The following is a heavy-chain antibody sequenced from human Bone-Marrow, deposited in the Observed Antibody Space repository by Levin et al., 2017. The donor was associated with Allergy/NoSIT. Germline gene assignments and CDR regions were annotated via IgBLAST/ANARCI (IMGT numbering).Heavy chain of an antibody. CDR1: GFTFRNHA. V-gene: IGHV3-23*01. CDR2: ITGSGHGT. J-gene: IGHJ5*02. Sequence: TGGSLRLSCAASGFTFRNHAMSWVRQAPGKGLEWVSGITGSGHGTYYADSVKGRFTISRDNSKNTLDLQMNTLRAEDTAVYYCARVSRGWVAGTWCEGCWFDPWVQGILVTVSS. CDR3: ARVSRGWVAGTWCEGCWFDP. D-gene: IGHD6-19*01.